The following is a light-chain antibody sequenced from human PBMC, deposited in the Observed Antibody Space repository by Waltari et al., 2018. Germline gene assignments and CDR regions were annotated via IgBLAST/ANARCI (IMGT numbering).Light chain of an antibody. CDR1: QSVGTY. CDR2: DAS. CDR3: QQLRNWPLT. V-gene: IGKV3-11*01. J-gene: IGKJ4*01. Sequence: EIVLTQSPAILSFSPGERATLSCRASQSVGTYLAWYQQRPGQSPRLLIYDASNRATAIPARFTGSGSETDFTLTFSSLQPEDFAVYYCQQLRNWPLTFGGGTRVQI.